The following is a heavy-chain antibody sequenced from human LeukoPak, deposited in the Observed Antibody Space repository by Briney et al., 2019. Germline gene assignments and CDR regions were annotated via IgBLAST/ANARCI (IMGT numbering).Heavy chain of an antibody. V-gene: IGHV1-18*01. CDR1: GYTFTSHG. Sequence: ASVKVSCKASGYTFTSHGISWVRQAPGQGLEWMGWISAYNGNTNYAQKLQGRVTMTTDTSTSTAYMELRSLRSDDTAVYYCARNSGYSYAKIIPGGYWGQGTLVTVSS. CDR2: ISAYNGNT. J-gene: IGHJ4*02. CDR3: ARNSGYSYAKIIPGGY. D-gene: IGHD5-18*01.